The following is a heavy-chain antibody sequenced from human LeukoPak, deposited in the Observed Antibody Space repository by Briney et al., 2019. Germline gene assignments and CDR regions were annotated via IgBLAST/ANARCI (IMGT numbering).Heavy chain of an antibody. CDR3: ARDRRNSGYDKSYYYYYGMDV. CDR1: GESFSGYY. D-gene: IGHD5-12*01. V-gene: IGHV4-34*01. J-gene: IGHJ6*04. CDR2: INHSGST. Sequence: PSETLSLTCAVYGESFSGYYWSWIRQPPGKGLEWIGEINHSGSTNYNPSLKSRVTISVDTSKNQFSLKLSSVTAADTAVYYCARDRRNSGYDKSYYYYYGMDVWGKGTTVTVSS.